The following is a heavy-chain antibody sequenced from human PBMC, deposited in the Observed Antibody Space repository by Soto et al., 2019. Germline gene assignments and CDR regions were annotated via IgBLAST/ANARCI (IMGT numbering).Heavy chain of an antibody. CDR1: GFTFSSYS. CDR2: ITASGGTT. V-gene: IGHV3-23*01. J-gene: IGHJ3*02. Sequence: GGSLRLSCAASGFTFSSYSMTWVRQAPGKGLDWVAHITASGGTTYYTDSVKGRFTTSTDTSRNTQYLQMNRLRAEDTAVYYCAKCMQAYWNYDAHHIWGQGTMVTVSS. D-gene: IGHD1-7*01. CDR3: AKCMQAYWNYDAHHI.